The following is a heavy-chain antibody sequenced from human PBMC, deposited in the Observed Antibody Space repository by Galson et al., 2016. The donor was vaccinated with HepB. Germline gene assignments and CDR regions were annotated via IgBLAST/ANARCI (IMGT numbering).Heavy chain of an antibody. Sequence: SLRLSCAAAGFPFSSYAMSWVRQTPEKGLEWVSVVSGNGDTIYYLDSVKGRFTISRDNSKNTLYLEMNNLRVEDTAVYYCAKGSPGWFGELLSYFGYWGQGTLVTVSS. V-gene: IGHV3-23*01. J-gene: IGHJ4*02. CDR2: VSGNGDTI. D-gene: IGHD3-10*01. CDR1: GFPFSSYA. CDR3: AKGSPGWFGELLSYFGY.